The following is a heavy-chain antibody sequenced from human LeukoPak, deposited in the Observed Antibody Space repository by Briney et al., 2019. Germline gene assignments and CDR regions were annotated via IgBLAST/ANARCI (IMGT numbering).Heavy chain of an antibody. V-gene: IGHV3-21*01. Sequence: GGSLRLSCAASGVTFSSYSMNWVRQAPGKGLEWVSSISSSSSYIYYADSVKGRFTISRDNAKNSLYLQMNSLRAEDTAVCYCARDGGAAAMFWFDPWGQGTLVTVSS. CDR3: ARDGGAAAMFWFDP. D-gene: IGHD2-2*01. CDR2: ISSSSSYI. CDR1: GVTFSSYS. J-gene: IGHJ5*02.